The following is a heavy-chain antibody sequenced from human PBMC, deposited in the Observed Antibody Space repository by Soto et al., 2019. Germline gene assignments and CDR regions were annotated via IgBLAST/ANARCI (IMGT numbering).Heavy chain of an antibody. D-gene: IGHD2-15*01. CDR3: ARDPCSGGSCYRYFQH. CDR2: ISSSGSTI. Sequence: GGSLRLSCAASGFTFSDYYMSWIRQAPGKGLEWVSYISSSGSTIYYADSVKGRFTISRDNAKNSLYLQMNSLRAEDTAVYYCARDPCSGGSCYRYFQHWGQGTLVTVSS. J-gene: IGHJ1*01. CDR1: GFTFSDYY. V-gene: IGHV3-11*01.